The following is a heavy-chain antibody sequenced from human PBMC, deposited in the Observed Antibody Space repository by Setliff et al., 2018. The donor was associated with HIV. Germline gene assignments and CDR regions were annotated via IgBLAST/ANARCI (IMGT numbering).Heavy chain of an antibody. V-gene: IGHV4-34*01. Sequence: PSETLSLTCAVYSGSFSGYYWSWIRQPPGKGPEWIGEINHSGSTNYNPSLKSRVTISIDTSKNQFSVKLNFVTAADTAVYYCAREQWLVTRGYFDSWGQGIMVTVSS. J-gene: IGHJ4*02. CDR1: SGSFSGYY. CDR2: INHSGST. D-gene: IGHD6-19*01. CDR3: AREQWLVTRGYFDS.